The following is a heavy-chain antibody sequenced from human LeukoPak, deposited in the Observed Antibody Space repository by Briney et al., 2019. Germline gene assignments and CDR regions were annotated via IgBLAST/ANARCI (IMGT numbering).Heavy chain of an antibody. CDR2: ISGSGGST. V-gene: IGHV3-23*01. Sequence: GGSLRLSCAASGFSFSSYAMGWARQAPGKGLEWVSAISGSGGSTYYADSVKGRFTISRDNSKNTLYVQMNSLRVEDTAVYYCAREDSNNYGSGSYYNDDCWGQGTLVTVSS. J-gene: IGHJ4*02. D-gene: IGHD3-10*01. CDR1: GFSFSSYA. CDR3: AREDSNNYGSGSYYNDDC.